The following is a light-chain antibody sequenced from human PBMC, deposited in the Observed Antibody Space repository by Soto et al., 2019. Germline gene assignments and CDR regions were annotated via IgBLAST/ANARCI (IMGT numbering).Light chain of an antibody. CDR2: AAS. CDR1: QSIIVY. CDR3: QQSYTTPT. J-gene: IGKJ1*01. Sequence: DIQLTQSPSSLSASVGDRVTITCRASQSIIVYLNWYQHKPGKAPKLLIYAASNLQSGVPSRFSGSGSWTDFTLTISSLQLEDFATYYCQQSYTTPTFGQGTKVEIK. V-gene: IGKV1-39*01.